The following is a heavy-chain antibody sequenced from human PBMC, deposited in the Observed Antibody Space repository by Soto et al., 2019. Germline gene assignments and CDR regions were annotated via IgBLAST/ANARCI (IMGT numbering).Heavy chain of an antibody. D-gene: IGHD4-17*01. J-gene: IGHJ6*02. V-gene: IGHV3-9*01. CDR2: ISWNSGSI. CDR1: GLTFDDYA. Sequence: PGGSLRLSCAASGLTFDDYAMHWVRQAPGKGLEWVSGISWNSGSIGYADSVKGRFTISRDNAKNSLYLQMNSLRAEDTALYYCAKDMGPPDXGDLNSLYYYYYYGMDVWGQGTTVTVSS. CDR3: AKDMGPPDXGDLNSLYYYYYYGMDV.